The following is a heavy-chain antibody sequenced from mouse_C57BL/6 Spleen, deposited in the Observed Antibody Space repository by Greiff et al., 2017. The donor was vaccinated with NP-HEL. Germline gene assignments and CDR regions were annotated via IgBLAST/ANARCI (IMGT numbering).Heavy chain of an antibody. CDR3: TRDPHYCGSGPLCAY. Sequence: QVQLKQSGAELVRPGASVTLSCKASGYTFTDYEMHWVKQTPVHGLEWIGAIDPETGGTAYKQKFKGKAILTADKSSSTAYMELRSLTSEDSAGYYCTRDPHYCGSGPLCAYWGQETLVTVSA. CDR2: IDPETGGT. V-gene: IGHV1-15*01. D-gene: IGHD1-1*01. J-gene: IGHJ3*01. CDR1: GYTFTDYE.